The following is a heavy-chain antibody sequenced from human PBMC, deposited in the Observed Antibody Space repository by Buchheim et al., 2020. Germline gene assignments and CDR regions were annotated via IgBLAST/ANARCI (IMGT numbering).Heavy chain of an antibody. CDR1: GFTLSQYG. D-gene: IGHD4/OR15-4a*01. CDR2: IWHDGSHK. V-gene: IGHV3-33*01. CDR3: ARDVTAVLTFYYYGMDV. J-gene: IGHJ6*02. Sequence: QVQLKESGGGVVQPGRSLRLSCVATGFTLSQYGMHWVRQAPGKGLEWLAVIWHDGSHKDYADSVKDRFITSRDNSKNMLYLEMNNLRAEDTAVYFCARDVTAVLTFYYYGMDVWGQGT.